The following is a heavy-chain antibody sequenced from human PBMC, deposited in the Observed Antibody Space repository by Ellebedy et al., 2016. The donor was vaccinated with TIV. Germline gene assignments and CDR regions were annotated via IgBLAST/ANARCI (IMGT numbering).Heavy chain of an antibody. Sequence: AASVKVSCKASGYTFTGYYMHWVRQAPGQGLEWMGWINPNSGGPNYAQKFQGRVTMTRDTSISTAYMELSRLRSDDTAVYYCARDCSKRYCSGGSCYSFSWFDPWGQGTLVTVSS. CDR3: ARDCSKRYCSGGSCYSFSWFDP. D-gene: IGHD2-15*01. CDR1: GYTFTGYY. J-gene: IGHJ5*02. CDR2: INPNSGGP. V-gene: IGHV1-2*02.